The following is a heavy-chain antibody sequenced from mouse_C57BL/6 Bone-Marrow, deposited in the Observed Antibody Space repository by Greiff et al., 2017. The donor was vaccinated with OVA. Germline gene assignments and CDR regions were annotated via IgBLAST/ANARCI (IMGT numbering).Heavy chain of an antibody. V-gene: IGHV15-2*01. J-gene: IGHJ1*03. CDR1: DSEVFPIAY. CDR3: ARGVWLLEYFDV. D-gene: IGHD2-3*01. Sequence: VQLQQSGSELRSPGSSVKLSCKDFDSEVFPIAYMSWVRQKPGHGFEWIGGILPSIGRTIYGEKFEDKATLDADTLSNTAYLELNSLTSEDSAIYYCARGVWLLEYFDVWGTGTTVTVSS. CDR2: ILPSIGRT.